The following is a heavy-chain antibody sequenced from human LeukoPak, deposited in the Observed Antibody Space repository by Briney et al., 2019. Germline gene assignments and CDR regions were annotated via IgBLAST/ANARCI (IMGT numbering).Heavy chain of an antibody. CDR3: ARGGVWQAFWSGNSDY. Sequence: GGSLRLSCAASGFTFDDYAMHWVRQAPGKGLEWVSGISWNSGSIGYADSVKGRFTISRDNAKNSLYLQMNSLRAEDTAVYYCARGGVWQAFWSGNSDYWGQGTLVTVSS. V-gene: IGHV3-9*01. J-gene: IGHJ4*02. CDR2: ISWNSGSI. CDR1: GFTFDDYA. D-gene: IGHD3-3*01.